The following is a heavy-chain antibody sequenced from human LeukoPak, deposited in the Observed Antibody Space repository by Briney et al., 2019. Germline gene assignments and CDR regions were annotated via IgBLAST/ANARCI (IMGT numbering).Heavy chain of an antibody. CDR1: GFTFSTYA. CDR2: ISSSSSYI. Sequence: PGGSLRLSCAAPGFTFSTYAMNWVRQAPGKGLEWVSSISSSSSYIYYADSVKGRFTISRDNAKNSLYLQMNSLRAEDTAVYYCARDPGLDYWGQGTLVTVSS. V-gene: IGHV3-21*01. CDR3: ARDPGLDY. J-gene: IGHJ4*02.